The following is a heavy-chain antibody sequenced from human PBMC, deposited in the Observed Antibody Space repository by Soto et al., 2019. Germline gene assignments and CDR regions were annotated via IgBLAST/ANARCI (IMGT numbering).Heavy chain of an antibody. CDR3: ARFMTTVTNLAFDI. CDR2: IYHSGST. Sequence: SETLSLTCAVSGGSISSGGYSWSWVRQPPGKGLEWIGEIYHSGSTNYNPSLKSRVTISVDKSKNQFSLKLSSVTAADTAVYYCARFMTTVTNLAFDIWGQGTMVTVSS. J-gene: IGHJ3*02. D-gene: IGHD4-17*01. V-gene: IGHV4-4*02. CDR1: GGSISSGGYS.